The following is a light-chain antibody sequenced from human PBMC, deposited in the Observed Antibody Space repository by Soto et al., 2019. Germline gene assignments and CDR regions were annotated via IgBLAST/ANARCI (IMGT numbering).Light chain of an antibody. CDR3: MQALQTLLT. Sequence: DIVMTQSPLSLPVTPGEPASISCRSSQSLLHSNGYNYLDWYLQKPGQSPQLLTYLGSNRASGVPDRFSGSGSGTDFTLKISRVEAEDVGVYYCMQALQTLLTFGGGTKVDIK. V-gene: IGKV2-28*01. J-gene: IGKJ4*01. CDR2: LGS. CDR1: QSLLHSNGYNY.